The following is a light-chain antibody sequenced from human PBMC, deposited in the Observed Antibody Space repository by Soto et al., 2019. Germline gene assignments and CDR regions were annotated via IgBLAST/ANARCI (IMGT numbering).Light chain of an antibody. CDR1: QSVSSY. CDR3: QQRSSWPRGT. J-gene: IGKJ1*01. CDR2: DAS. Sequence: EIVLTQSPSTLSLSLGESARLSCRASQSVSSYLAWYQQKPGQGPRLLIYDASNRATGVSARFSGSGYGTDFTLTISSLEPDDFAVYYCQQRSSWPRGTFGQGTKVDIK. V-gene: IGKV3-11*01.